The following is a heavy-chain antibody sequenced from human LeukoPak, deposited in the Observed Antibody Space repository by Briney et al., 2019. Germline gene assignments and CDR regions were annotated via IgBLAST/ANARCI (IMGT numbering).Heavy chain of an antibody. J-gene: IGHJ3*02. D-gene: IGHD2-21*02. Sequence: GASVKVSCKASGYTFTSYGISWVRQAPGQGLEWMGWISAYNGNTSYSQKLQGRVTMTTDTSTSTAYVELRSLRSDDTAVYYCARGGAGVVVVTDAFDIWGQGTMVTVSS. V-gene: IGHV1-18*01. CDR3: ARGGAGVVVVTDAFDI. CDR2: ISAYNGNT. CDR1: GYTFTSYG.